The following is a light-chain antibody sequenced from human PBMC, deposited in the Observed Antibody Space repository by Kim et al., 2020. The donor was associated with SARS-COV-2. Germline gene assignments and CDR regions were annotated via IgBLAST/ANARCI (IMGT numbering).Light chain of an antibody. V-gene: IGKV1-13*02. CDR2: DAS. J-gene: IGKJ5*01. Sequence: EFVGDSVTITCRASQGISSALAWYQQTSGKAPKLLIYDASNLESGVTSRFSGSGSGTDFTLTISSVQPEDFATYYCQQFYSYPITFGQGTRLEIK. CDR3: QQFYSYPIT. CDR1: QGISSA.